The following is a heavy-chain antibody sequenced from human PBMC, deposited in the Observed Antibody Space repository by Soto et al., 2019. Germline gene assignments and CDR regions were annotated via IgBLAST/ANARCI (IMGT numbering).Heavy chain of an antibody. J-gene: IGHJ3*01. CDR1: VFTFEDQA. Sequence: AGWSLRLSCVSSVFTFEDQAMHWVRQAPGKGLEWVSGISWKGDRVGYADSVKGRFTISRDNAKNSLVLQMNSLRAEDTAFYFCVRDTYYDFWSGPGGPFDLWGPGTMVTVSS. V-gene: IGHV3-9*01. CDR3: VRDTYYDFWSGPGGPFDL. CDR2: ISWKGDRV. D-gene: IGHD3-3*01.